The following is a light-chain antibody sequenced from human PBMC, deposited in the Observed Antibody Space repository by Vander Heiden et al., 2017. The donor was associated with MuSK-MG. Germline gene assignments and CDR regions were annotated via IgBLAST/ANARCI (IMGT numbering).Light chain of an antibody. CDR2: AAA. J-gene: IGKJ1*01. V-gene: IGKV1-8*01. Sequence: AIRMTQSPSSFSASTGDIVTITCRASPGSSSYLAWYQQKPGKAPKLLIYAAATLQSGVPSRFSGSGSGTDFTLTISCLQSEDFATYYCQQYDSYPRWTFGQGTKVEIK. CDR1: PGSSSY. CDR3: QQYDSYPRWT.